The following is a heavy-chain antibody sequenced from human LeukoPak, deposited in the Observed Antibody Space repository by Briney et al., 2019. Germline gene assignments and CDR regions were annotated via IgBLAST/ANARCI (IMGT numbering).Heavy chain of an antibody. D-gene: IGHD1-26*01. CDR2: IYTSGST. J-gene: IGHJ3*02. V-gene: IGHV4-4*07. CDR1: GGSISSYY. Sequence: PSETLSLTCTVSGGSISSYYWSWIRQPAGKGLEWIGRIYTSGSTNYNPSLKSRVTMSVDTSKNQSSLKLSSVTAADTAVYYCARDRRWELRDAFDIWGQGTMVTVSS. CDR3: ARDRRWELRDAFDI.